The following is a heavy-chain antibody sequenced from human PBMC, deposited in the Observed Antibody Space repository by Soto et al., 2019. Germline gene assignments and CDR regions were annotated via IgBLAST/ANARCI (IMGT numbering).Heavy chain of an antibody. D-gene: IGHD5-12*01. CDR2: INAGNGNT. CDR3: ARVYSGYDDAFDI. V-gene: IGHV1-3*01. J-gene: IGHJ3*02. Sequence: GASVKVSCKASGYTFTGCYMHWVRQAPGQGLEWMGWINAGNGNTKYSQKFQGRVTITRDTSASTAYMELSSLRSEDTAVYYCARVYSGYDDAFDIWGQGTMVTVSS. CDR1: GYTFTGCY.